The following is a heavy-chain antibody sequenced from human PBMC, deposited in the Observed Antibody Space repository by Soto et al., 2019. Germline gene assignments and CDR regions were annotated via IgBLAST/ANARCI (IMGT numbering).Heavy chain of an antibody. V-gene: IGHV3-21*01. CDR2: ISSSSSYI. J-gene: IGHJ6*02. CDR1: GFTFSSYS. Sequence: LRLSCAASGFTFSSYSMNWVRQAPGKGLEWVSSISSSSSYIYYADSVKGRFTISRDNAKNSLYLQMNSLRAEDTAVYYCARSKGPVTMVRGVILYYYYGMDVWGQGTTVTVSS. D-gene: IGHD3-10*01. CDR3: ARSKGPVTMVRGVILYYYYGMDV.